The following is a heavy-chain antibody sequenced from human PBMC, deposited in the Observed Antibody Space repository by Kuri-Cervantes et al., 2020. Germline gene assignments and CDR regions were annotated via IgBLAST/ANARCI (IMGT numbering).Heavy chain of an antibody. Sequence: GGSLRLSCAASGFTFSSYSMNWVRQAPGKGLEWVSYISSSSSTIYYADSVKGRFTISRDNSKNTLYLQMNSLRAEDTAVYYCAKAYSGRRSIAAAFDYWGQGTLVTVSS. CDR1: GFTFSSYS. J-gene: IGHJ4*02. D-gene: IGHD6-13*01. CDR3: AKAYSGRRSIAAAFDY. V-gene: IGHV3-48*01. CDR2: ISSSSSTI.